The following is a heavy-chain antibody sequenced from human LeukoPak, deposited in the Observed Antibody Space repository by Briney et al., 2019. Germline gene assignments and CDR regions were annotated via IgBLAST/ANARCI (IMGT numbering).Heavy chain of an antibody. Sequence: PGRSLRLSCAASGFTVSSNYMSWVRQAPGKGLEWVSVIYSGGSTYYADSVKGRFTISRDNSKNTLYLQMNSLRAEDTSVYYCARDSHDFWSGYLLDYWGQGTLVTVSS. CDR1: GFTVSSNY. J-gene: IGHJ4*02. CDR3: ARDSHDFWSGYLLDY. D-gene: IGHD3-3*01. CDR2: IYSGGST. V-gene: IGHV3-66*01.